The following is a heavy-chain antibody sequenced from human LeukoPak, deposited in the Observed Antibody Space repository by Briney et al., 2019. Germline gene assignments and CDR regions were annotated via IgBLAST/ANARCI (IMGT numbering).Heavy chain of an antibody. V-gene: IGHV4-34*01. CDR3: VRRRAPKALSIAAAIGY. CDR1: GGSFSGYY. D-gene: IGHD6-13*01. Sequence: SETLSLTCAVYGGSFSGYYWSWIRQPPGKGLEWIGEINHSGSTNYNPSLKSRVTISVDTSKNQFSLKLSSVTAADTAVYYCVRRRAPKALSIAAAIGYWGQGTLVTVSS. CDR2: INHSGST. J-gene: IGHJ4*02.